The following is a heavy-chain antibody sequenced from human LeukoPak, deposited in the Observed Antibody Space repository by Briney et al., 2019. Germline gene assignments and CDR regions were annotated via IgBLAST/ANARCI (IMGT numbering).Heavy chain of an antibody. Sequence: SVKVSCKASGFTFSNSAVQWVRQARGQRLEWIGWNVVGSGNTNYAQKFHERVSITRDMSTSTAYMELSSLRSEDTAVYYCAAGDDNYYDSSGQHYYYYGMDVWGQGTTVTVSS. CDR3: AAGDDNYYDSSGQHYYYYGMDV. D-gene: IGHD3-22*01. CDR1: GFTFSNSA. J-gene: IGHJ6*02. CDR2: NVVGSGNT. V-gene: IGHV1-58*01.